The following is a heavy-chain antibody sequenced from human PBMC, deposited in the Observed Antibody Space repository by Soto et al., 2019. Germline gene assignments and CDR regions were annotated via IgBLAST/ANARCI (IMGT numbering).Heavy chain of an antibody. CDR3: ERQCSGGSCYSELDY. V-gene: IGHV4-39*01. CDR2: ICYSEST. J-gene: IGHJ4*02. CDR1: GGSISSSSYY. Sequence: PAETLSLTCAVSGGSISSSSYYWGWIRQPPGKGLGCIGSICYSESTFSKSSLKSRVTISVATAKSQFSLKLSSVTAADTAVYDCERQCSGGSCYSELDYWGQGTLVTVSS. D-gene: IGHD2-15*01.